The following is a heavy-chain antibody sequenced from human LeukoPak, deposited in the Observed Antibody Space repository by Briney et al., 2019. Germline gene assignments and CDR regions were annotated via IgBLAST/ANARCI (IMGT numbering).Heavy chain of an antibody. V-gene: IGHV4-39*01. Sequence: KPSETLSLTCTVSGGSISSSSYYWGWIRQPPGKGLEWIGSIYYSGSTYYNPSLKSRVTISVDTSKNQFSLKLSSVTAADTAVYYCAITTEWGWNAFDIWGQGTMVTVSS. CDR3: AITTEWGWNAFDI. J-gene: IGHJ3*02. D-gene: IGHD7-27*01. CDR2: IYYSGST. CDR1: GGSISSSSYY.